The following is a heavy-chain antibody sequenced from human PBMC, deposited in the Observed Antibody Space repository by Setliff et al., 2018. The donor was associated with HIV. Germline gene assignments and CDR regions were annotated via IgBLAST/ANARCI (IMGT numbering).Heavy chain of an antibody. J-gene: IGHJ4*02. CDR1: GYTFTSYA. CDR3: ARVPRWYYYDSSGYPDY. D-gene: IGHD3-22*01. Sequence: GASVKVSCKASGYTFTSYAMHWVRQAPGQRLEWMGWINAGNGNTKYSQKFQGRVTITRDTSASTAYMELSSLRSEDTAVYYCARVPRWYYYDSSGYPDYWGQGTLVTVSS. V-gene: IGHV1-3*01. CDR2: INAGNGNT.